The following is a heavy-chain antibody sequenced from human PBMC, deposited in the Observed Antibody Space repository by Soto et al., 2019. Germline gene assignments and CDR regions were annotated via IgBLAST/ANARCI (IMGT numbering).Heavy chain of an antibody. CDR1: GGSVSTGSYD. V-gene: IGHV4-61*01. CDR3: ARDGHGMDV. J-gene: IGHJ6*02. Sequence: PSETLSLTCTVSGGSVSTGSYDWSWIRQPPGKGLEWIGKIFITGSATYNPSLRNRVTMSVDTSKDQFSLTLTSVTAADTAVYYCARDGHGMDVWGQGTTVTVSS. CDR2: IFITGSA.